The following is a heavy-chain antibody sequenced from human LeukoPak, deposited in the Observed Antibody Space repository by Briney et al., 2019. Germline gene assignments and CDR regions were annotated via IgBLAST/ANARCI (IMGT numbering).Heavy chain of an antibody. D-gene: IGHD3-16*01. CDR2: INREGTFT. Sequence: GGSLRLSCATSGFTYRNFWMYWVRQVPGKGLLWLARINREGTFTAYADAVQGRFTISRDNAKNTLYLQMNSLRVDDTAVYYCGGWRNYNYYPYYLDVWGKGTTVTVSS. J-gene: IGHJ6*03. CDR1: GFTYRNFW. CDR3: GGWRNYNYYPYYLDV. V-gene: IGHV3-74*01.